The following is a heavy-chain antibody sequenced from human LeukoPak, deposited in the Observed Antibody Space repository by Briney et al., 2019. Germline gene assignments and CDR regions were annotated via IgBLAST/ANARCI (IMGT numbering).Heavy chain of an antibody. J-gene: IGHJ4*02. V-gene: IGHV3-23*01. CDR2: ISDSGDST. D-gene: IGHD5-24*01. CDR1: GFTFSSYS. CDR3: AKYRDGYNVGFDY. Sequence: GGSLRLSCAASGFTFSSYSMNWVRQAPGKGLEWVSVISDSGDSTYYADSVKGRFTISRDNSKNTLYLQMNSLRAEDTAVYYCAKYRDGYNVGFDYWGQGTLVTVSS.